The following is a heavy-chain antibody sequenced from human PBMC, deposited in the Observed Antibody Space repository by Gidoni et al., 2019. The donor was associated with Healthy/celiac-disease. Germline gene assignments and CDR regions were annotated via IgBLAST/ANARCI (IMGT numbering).Heavy chain of an antibody. CDR3: ARPRGDTAMGFVD. CDR1: GGTFSSYA. J-gene: IGHJ4*02. D-gene: IGHD5-18*01. Sequence: QVQLVQSGAEVQKPGSSVQVSCTASGGTFSSYAISWVRQAPGKGLEWLGGIIPIFGTANYAQKFQGRVTITADESTSTAYMELSSLRSEDTAVYYCARPRGDTAMGFVDWGQGTLVTVSS. CDR2: IIPIFGTA. V-gene: IGHV1-69*01.